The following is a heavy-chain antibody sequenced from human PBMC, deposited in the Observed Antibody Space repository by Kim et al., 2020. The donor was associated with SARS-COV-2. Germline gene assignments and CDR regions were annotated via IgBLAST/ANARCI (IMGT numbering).Heavy chain of an antibody. CDR3: SRLDDSRKDSCDI. V-gene: IGHV3-73*01. D-gene: IGHD3-22*01. Sequence: AYGASGKGRFTIARDDSKNTAYLGMDSLKAEDTAVYYCSRLDDSRKDSCDIWGQGTMVTVSS. J-gene: IGHJ3*02.